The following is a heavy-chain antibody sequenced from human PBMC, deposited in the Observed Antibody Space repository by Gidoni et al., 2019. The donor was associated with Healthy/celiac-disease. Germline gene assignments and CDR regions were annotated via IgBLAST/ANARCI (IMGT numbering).Heavy chain of an antibody. Sequence: QVQLQESGPGLVKPSQTLSLTCTVSGGSISSGDYYWSWIRQPPGKGLEWIGYINYSGSTYYNPSLKSRVTISVDTSKNQFSLKLSSVTAADTAVYYCARGRGEGGSPGDAFDIWGQGTMVTVSS. CDR1: GGSISSGDYY. D-gene: IGHD1-26*01. CDR2: INYSGST. V-gene: IGHV4-30-4*01. J-gene: IGHJ3*02. CDR3: ARGRGEGGSPGDAFDI.